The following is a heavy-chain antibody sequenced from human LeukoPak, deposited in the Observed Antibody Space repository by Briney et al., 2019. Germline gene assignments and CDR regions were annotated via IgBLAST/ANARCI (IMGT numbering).Heavy chain of an antibody. Sequence: GGSLRLSCAASGFTFDDYTMHWVRQAPGKGLEWVSLISWDGGSTYYADSVKGRFTISRDNSKNSLYLQMNSLRTEDTALYYCAKGPYYYYYMDVWGKGTTVTVSS. CDR1: GFTFDDYT. V-gene: IGHV3-43*01. CDR2: ISWDGGST. CDR3: AKGPYYYYYMDV. J-gene: IGHJ6*03.